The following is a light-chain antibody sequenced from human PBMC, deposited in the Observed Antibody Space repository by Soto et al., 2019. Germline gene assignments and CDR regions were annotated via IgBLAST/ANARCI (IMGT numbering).Light chain of an antibody. J-gene: IGKJ2*01. Sequence: EVVLTQSPATLSVSPGDRATLSCRASQSVSRNLAWYQQKPGQAPRLLICGASTRATGVPARFSGSGSATEFTLSISSLQSEDVAVYYCQQYGDWPPETFGQGTKLEI. CDR3: QQYGDWPPET. CDR2: GAS. V-gene: IGKV3-15*01. CDR1: QSVSRN.